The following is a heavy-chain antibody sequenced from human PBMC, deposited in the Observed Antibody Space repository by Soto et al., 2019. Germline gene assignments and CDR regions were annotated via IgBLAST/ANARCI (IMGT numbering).Heavy chain of an antibody. Sequence: QEELVQSGAEVKKPGSSVNVSCKASGGTFASYSITWFRQFPGQRLEWMGEIIPLLRTVNYAQKFQGRLTITGDRSTSTVYMALSSLRSDDTAVYYCARDPVDLFGYMDVWGHGTTVTVS. CDR1: GGTFASYS. V-gene: IGHV1-69*06. CDR3: ARDPVDLFGYMDV. CDR2: IIPLLRTV. D-gene: IGHD6-25*01. J-gene: IGHJ6*02.